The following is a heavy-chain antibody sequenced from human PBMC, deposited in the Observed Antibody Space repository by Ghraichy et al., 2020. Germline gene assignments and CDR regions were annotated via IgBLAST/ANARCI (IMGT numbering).Heavy chain of an antibody. D-gene: IGHD7-27*01. CDR3: ARDEIRGMGIGNWYFDL. V-gene: IGHV1-69*04. CDR1: GGSFSSYS. J-gene: IGHJ2*01. CDR2: IIPKIEIA. Sequence: SVKVSCKASGGSFSSYSINWVRQAPGQGLEWLGRIIPKIEIANYAQKFQGRVTIVADKSTNTAYMEMSSLTSEDTAMYYCARDEIRGMGIGNWYFDLWGRGTLVTVSS.